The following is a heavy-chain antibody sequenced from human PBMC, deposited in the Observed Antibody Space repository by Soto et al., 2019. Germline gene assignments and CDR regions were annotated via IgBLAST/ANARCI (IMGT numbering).Heavy chain of an antibody. J-gene: IGHJ6*03. Sequence: ASVKVSCKASGGTFSSYAISWVRQAPGQGLEWMGGIIPIFGTANYAQKFQGRVTITADESTSTAYMELSSLRSEDTAVYYCARGEAGDSLYYYYYMDVWGKGTTVTVSS. CDR2: IIPIFGTA. V-gene: IGHV1-69*13. CDR3: ARGEAGDSLYYYYYMDV. CDR1: GGTFSSYA.